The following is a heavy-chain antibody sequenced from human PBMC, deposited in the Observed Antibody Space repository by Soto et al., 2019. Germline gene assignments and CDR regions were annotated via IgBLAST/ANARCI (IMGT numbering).Heavy chain of an antibody. CDR2: MNPNSGNT. V-gene: IGHV1-8*01. CDR3: ARDGVGTIDFDY. D-gene: IGHD2-15*01. Sequence: VASVKVSCKASGYTFTSYDINWVRQATGQGLEWMGWMNPNSGNTGYAQKFQGRVTMTRNTSISTAYLELSSLRSEDTALYYCARDGVGTIDFDYWGQGTLVTVSS. CDR1: GYTFTSYD. J-gene: IGHJ4*02.